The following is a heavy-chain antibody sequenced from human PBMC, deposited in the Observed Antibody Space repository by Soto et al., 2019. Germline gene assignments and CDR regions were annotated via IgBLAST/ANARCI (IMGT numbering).Heavy chain of an antibody. J-gene: IGHJ4*02. D-gene: IGHD7-27*01. V-gene: IGHV1-69*06. CDR3: TRGLGDSAS. CDR1: GDNFNNYA. CDR2: LVPIFLTA. Sequence: QVQLVRSGTEVKKPGSSVKVSCQASGDNFNNYAINWVRQAPGQGLEWMGGLVPIFLTANYAQKFQGRVTITADRSTSTAYMELSSLISEDTAVYYCTRGLGDSASWGQGTLVTVSS.